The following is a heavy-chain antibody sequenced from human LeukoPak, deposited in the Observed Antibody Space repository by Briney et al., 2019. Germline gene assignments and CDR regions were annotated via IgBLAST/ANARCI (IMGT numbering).Heavy chain of an antibody. Sequence: GGSLRLSCAASGFTFSSYGMSWVRQAPGKGLEWVSAISGSGGSTYYADSVKGRFTISRDNSKNTLYLQMNSLRAEDTAVHYCARDQGYYDSSGPGGFVGYWGQGTLVTVSS. V-gene: IGHV3-23*01. CDR1: GFTFSSYG. CDR2: ISGSGGST. J-gene: IGHJ4*02. CDR3: ARDQGYYDSSGPGGFVGY. D-gene: IGHD3-22*01.